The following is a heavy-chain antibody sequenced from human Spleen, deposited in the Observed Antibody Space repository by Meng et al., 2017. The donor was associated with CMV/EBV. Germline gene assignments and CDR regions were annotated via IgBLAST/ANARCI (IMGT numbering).Heavy chain of an antibody. CDR1: GDIFSNYA. J-gene: IGHJ6*02. CDR2: TIHILGLA. Sequence: SVKDSCKASGDIFSNYAMSWVRQAPGQGLEWMGGTIHILGLANYAQKFQGRVTITADKSPTKAHMELSKLRAQDTAVYFCERDFKMGRGIFGTASRGYYGMDVWGRGTTVTVSS. V-gene: IGHV1-69*10. D-gene: IGHD3-3*01. CDR3: ERDFKMGRGIFGTASRGYYGMDV.